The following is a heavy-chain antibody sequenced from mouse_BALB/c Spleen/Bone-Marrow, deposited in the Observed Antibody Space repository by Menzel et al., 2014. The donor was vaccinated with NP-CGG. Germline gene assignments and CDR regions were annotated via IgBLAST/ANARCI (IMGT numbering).Heavy chain of an antibody. D-gene: IGHD2-4*01. Sequence: EVQVEESGGGLVKSGGSLKLSCAASGFSFNSYGMSWVRQTPEKRLEWVATISGGGSYTFYPDSVKGRSTISRDNAKNNLYLQLSSLRSEDTALYYCARHAYYDQTEVSFVYWGQGTLVTVSA. CDR2: ISGGGSYT. V-gene: IGHV5-9-2*01. J-gene: IGHJ3*01. CDR3: ARHAYYDQTEVSFVY. CDR1: GFSFNSYG.